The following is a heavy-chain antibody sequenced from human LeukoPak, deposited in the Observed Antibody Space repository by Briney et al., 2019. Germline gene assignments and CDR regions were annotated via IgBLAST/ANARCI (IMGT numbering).Heavy chain of an antibody. CDR1: GGSISSYY. D-gene: IGHD7-27*01. CDR2: IYHSGST. J-gene: IGHJ3*02. Sequence: PSETLSLTCTVSGGSISSYYWSWIRQPPGKGLEWIGSIYHSGSTYYNPSLKSRVTISVDTSKNQFSLKLSSVTAADTAVYYCARPNLGLDAFDIWGQGTMVTVSS. V-gene: IGHV4-59*08. CDR3: ARPNLGLDAFDI.